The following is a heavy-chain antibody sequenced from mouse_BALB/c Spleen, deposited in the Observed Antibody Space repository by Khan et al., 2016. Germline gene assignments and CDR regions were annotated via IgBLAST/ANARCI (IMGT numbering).Heavy chain of an antibody. J-gene: IGHJ4*01. D-gene: IGHD1-2*01. CDR2: IRLKSENYAT. Sequence: EVKLEESGGGLVQPGGSMKLSCVASGFTFSNYWMSWVRQSPEKGLEWVAEIRLKSENYATHYAESVRGKFTISRDDSKSLLYLQMNSLRAEDTGIYYCTVGYNVGAMDYWGQGTSVTVSS. CDR1: GFTFSNYW. V-gene: IGHV6-3*02. CDR3: TVGYNVGAMDY.